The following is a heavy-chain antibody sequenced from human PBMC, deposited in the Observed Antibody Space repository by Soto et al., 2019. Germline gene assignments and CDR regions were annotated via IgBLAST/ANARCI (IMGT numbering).Heavy chain of an antibody. CDR1: GYTFTSYY. Sequence: ASVKVSCKASGYTFTSYYMHWVRQAPGQGLEWMGIINPSGGSTSYAQKFQGRVTMTRDTSTSTVYMELSSLRSEDTAVYYCARDAVPRDGYNAHFDYWGQGTLVTVSS. V-gene: IGHV1-46*01. D-gene: IGHD5-12*01. J-gene: IGHJ4*02. CDR3: ARDAVPRDGYNAHFDY. CDR2: INPSGGST.